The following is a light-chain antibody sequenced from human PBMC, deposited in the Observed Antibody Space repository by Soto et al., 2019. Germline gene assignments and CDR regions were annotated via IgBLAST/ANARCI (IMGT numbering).Light chain of an antibody. Sequence: EIVLTQSPGTLSLLPGERATLSCRASQSVYSNYLAWYQRKPGQAPRLLISGASSRATGIPDRFSGSGSGTDFSLTISRLEPEDFAVYYCQQYGSSPPWTFGQGTKVDIK. CDR1: QSVYSNY. V-gene: IGKV3-20*01. CDR3: QQYGSSPPWT. CDR2: GAS. J-gene: IGKJ1*01.